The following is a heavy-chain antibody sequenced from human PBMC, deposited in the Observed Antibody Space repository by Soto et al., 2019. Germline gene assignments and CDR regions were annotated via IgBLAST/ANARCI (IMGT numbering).Heavy chain of an antibody. V-gene: IGHV4-59*08. J-gene: IGHJ4*02. Sequence: SDTLSLTCTVPGGSISSYYWSCIRQPPGKGLEWIGYIYYSGSTNYNPSLKSRVTISVDTSKNQFSLKLSSVTAADTAVYYCARQRHIVVVTAIDYWGQGTLVTVS. D-gene: IGHD2-21*02. CDR1: GGSISSYY. CDR3: ARQRHIVVVTAIDY. CDR2: IYYSGST.